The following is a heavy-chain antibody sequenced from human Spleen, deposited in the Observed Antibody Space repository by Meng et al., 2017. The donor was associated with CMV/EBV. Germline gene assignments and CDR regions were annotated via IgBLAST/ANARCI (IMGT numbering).Heavy chain of an antibody. V-gene: IGHV3-74*01. Sequence: GALRLTCATSGFTFNRYWMHWVRQAPGRGLVWVPSINPSGNYTNYADSVKGRFTISRDNVKKTLYLQMNGLRGEDTAVYYCVAAVDFWGQGTLVTVSS. CDR3: VAAVDF. CDR2: INPSGNYT. J-gene: IGHJ4*02. CDR1: GFTFNRYW. D-gene: IGHD2-15*01.